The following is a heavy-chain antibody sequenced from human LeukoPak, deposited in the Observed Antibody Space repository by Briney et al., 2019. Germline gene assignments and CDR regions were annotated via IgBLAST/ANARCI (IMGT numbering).Heavy chain of an antibody. J-gene: IGHJ6*02. CDR1: GYTFTSYG. CDR2: ISAYNGNT. Sequence: ASVKVSCKASGYTFTSYGISWVRQAPRQGLEWMGWISAYNGNTNYAQKLQGRVTMTTDTSTSTAYMELRSLRSDDTAVYYCARVTSSSWYKYYYYGMDVWGQGTTVTVSS. V-gene: IGHV1-18*01. CDR3: ARVTSSSWYKYYYYGMDV. D-gene: IGHD6-13*01.